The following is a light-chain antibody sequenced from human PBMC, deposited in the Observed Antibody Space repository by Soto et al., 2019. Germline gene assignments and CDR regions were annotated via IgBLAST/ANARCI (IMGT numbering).Light chain of an antibody. J-gene: IGKJ3*01. CDR1: QGISSY. CDR3: QQLNSYPGT. CDR2: AAS. V-gene: IGKV1-9*01. Sequence: DIQLTQSPSFLSASVGDRVTITCRASQGISSYLAWYQQKPGKAPKLLIYAASTLQSGVPSRFSGSGSETEFPLTISSLQPEDFATYYCQQLNSYPGTFGPGTKVDIK.